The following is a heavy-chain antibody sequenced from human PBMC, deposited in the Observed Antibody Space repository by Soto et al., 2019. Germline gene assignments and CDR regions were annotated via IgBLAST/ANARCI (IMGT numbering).Heavy chain of an antibody. D-gene: IGHD2-2*01. CDR2: ISGGGTTT. J-gene: IGHJ6*04. CDR3: ARNHRGSASCLDV. Sequence: GGSLRLSCAASGFTFSDYAMNWVRQAPGKGLEWVSGISGGGTTTYYADSVKGRFTISRENSKNTVYLQMNSLRAEDTAIYYCARNHRGSASCLDVWAKGTTVTVPQ. CDR1: GFTFSDYA. V-gene: IGHV3-23*01.